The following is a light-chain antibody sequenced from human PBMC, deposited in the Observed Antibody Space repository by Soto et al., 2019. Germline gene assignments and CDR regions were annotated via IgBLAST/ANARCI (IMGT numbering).Light chain of an antibody. CDR2: NDN. Sequence: SYELTQPPSVSVAPGQTARITCGGNNIGSQSVHWYQQKPGQAPVMVVFNDNDRPSGIPERFSGSNSGNAATLTIGRVEAGDEADYYCQVWDSVTDGGVFGGGTQLTVL. V-gene: IGLV3-21*02. CDR3: QVWDSVTDGGV. J-gene: IGLJ2*01. CDR1: NIGSQS.